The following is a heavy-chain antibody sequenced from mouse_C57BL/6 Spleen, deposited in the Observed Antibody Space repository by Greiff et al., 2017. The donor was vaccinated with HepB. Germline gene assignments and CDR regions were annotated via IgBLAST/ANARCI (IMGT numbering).Heavy chain of an antibody. CDR2: ISNLAYSI. D-gene: IGHD1-1*01. Sequence: EVKLMESGGGLVQPGGSLKLSCAASGFTFSDYGMAWVRQAPRKGPEWVAFISNLAYSIYYADTVTGRFTISRENAKNTLYLEMSSLRSEDTAMYYCARAPHYYGSSPFDYWGQGTTLTVSS. V-gene: IGHV5-15*01. CDR1: GFTFSDYG. CDR3: ARAPHYYGSSPFDY. J-gene: IGHJ2*01.